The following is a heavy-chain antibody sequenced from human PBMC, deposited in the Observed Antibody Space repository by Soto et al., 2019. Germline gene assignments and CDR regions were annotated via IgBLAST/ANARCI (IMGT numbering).Heavy chain of an antibody. Sequence: PGGSLRLSCAASGFTFSSYGMHWVRQAPGKGLEWVAVISYDGSNKYYADSVKGRFAISRDNSKNTLYLQMNSLRAEDTAVYYCAKRVDYGEDYWGQGTLVNVSS. CDR1: GFTFSSYG. D-gene: IGHD4-17*01. CDR2: ISYDGSNK. V-gene: IGHV3-30*18. CDR3: AKRVDYGEDY. J-gene: IGHJ4*02.